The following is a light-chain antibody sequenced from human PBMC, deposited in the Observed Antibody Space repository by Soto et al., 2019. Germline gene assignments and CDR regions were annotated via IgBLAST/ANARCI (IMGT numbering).Light chain of an antibody. Sequence: EIVLTQSPATLSLSPGERATLSCRASQSVNTYLAWYQQKPGQPPRLLIYDASTRATGIPARFSGSGSGTEFTLTISSLQSEDFAVYYCQQYNNWPRTFGQGTKVDIK. CDR3: QQYNNWPRT. CDR1: QSVNTY. V-gene: IGKV3-15*01. J-gene: IGKJ1*01. CDR2: DAS.